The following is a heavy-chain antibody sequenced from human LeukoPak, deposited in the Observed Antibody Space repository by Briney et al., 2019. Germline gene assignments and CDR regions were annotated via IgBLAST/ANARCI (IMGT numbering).Heavy chain of an antibody. J-gene: IGHJ6*02. CDR3: ARAHYSSSSLYYYGMDV. D-gene: IGHD6-6*01. Sequence: PGGSLRLSCAASGFTFSSYAMHWVRQAPGKGLEWVAVISYDGSNKYYADSVKDRFTISRDNSKNTLYLQMNSLGAEDTAVYYCARAHYSSSSLYYYGMDVWGQGTTVTVSS. CDR2: ISYDGSNK. V-gene: IGHV3-30-3*01. CDR1: GFTFSSYA.